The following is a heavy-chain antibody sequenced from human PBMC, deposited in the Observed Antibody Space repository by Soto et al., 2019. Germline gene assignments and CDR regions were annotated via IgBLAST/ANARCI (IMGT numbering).Heavy chain of an antibody. CDR2: MNPNSGNT. CDR1: GYTFTSYD. CDR3: ASRSWGQYDDFWSGYHHPFDY. Sequence: ASVKVSCKASGYTFTSYDINWVRQATGQGFEWMGWMNPNSGNTGYAQKFQGRVTMTRNTSISTAYMELSSLRSEDTAVYYCASRSWGQYDDFWSGYHHPFDYWGQGTLVTVSS. V-gene: IGHV1-8*01. D-gene: IGHD3-3*01. J-gene: IGHJ4*02.